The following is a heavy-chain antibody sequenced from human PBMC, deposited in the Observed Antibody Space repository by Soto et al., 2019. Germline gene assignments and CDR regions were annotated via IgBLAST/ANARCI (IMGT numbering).Heavy chain of an antibody. CDR3: AAMSKIMITFGGVIVGDDAFDI. Sequence: SVKVSCKASGFTFTSSAMQWVRQARGQRLEWIGWIVVGSGNTNYAQKFQERVTITRDMSTSTAYMELSSLRSEDTAVYYCAAMSKIMITFGGVIVGDDAFDIWGQGTMVTVSS. V-gene: IGHV1-58*02. CDR2: IVVGSGNT. CDR1: GFTFTSSA. J-gene: IGHJ3*02. D-gene: IGHD3-16*02.